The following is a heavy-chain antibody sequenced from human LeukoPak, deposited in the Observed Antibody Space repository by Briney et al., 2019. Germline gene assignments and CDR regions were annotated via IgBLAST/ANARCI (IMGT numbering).Heavy chain of an antibody. V-gene: IGHV1-69*01. D-gene: IGHD3-22*01. Sequence: SVKVSRKASGGTFSSYAISWVRQAPGQGLEWMGGIIPIFGTANYAQKFQGRVTITADESTSTAYMELSSLRSEDTAVYYCAAPRTYYYDSSGYFDYWGQGTLVTVSS. CDR2: IIPIFGTA. J-gene: IGHJ4*02. CDR1: GGTFSSYA. CDR3: AAPRTYYYDSSGYFDY.